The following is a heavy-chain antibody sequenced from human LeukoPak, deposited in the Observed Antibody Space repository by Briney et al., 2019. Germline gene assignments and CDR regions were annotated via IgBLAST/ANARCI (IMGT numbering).Heavy chain of an antibody. D-gene: IGHD1-1*01. CDR2: MNPNSGNT. Sequence: ASVKVSCKASGYTFTSYDFNWVRQATGQRPEWMGWMNPNSGNTGYAQKFQGRVTMTRNTSISTAYMELSSLRSEDTAVYYCARELITLERQPYGMDVWGQGTTVTVSS. V-gene: IGHV1-8*01. CDR1: GYTFTSYD. CDR3: ARELITLERQPYGMDV. J-gene: IGHJ6*02.